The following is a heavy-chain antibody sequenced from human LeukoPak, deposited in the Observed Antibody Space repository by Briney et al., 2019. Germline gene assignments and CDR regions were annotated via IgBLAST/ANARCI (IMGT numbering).Heavy chain of an antibody. V-gene: IGHV1-2*02. CDR1: GVTLIVYH. J-gene: IGHJ4*02. D-gene: IGHD3-16*01. CDR3: AISAYIWGFAS. CDR2: IDRISGAS. Sequence: ASVKVSCKPFGVTLIVYHLHWVRQAPGGRPGWMGWIDRISGASSPAQKFQGRVTMTRDTSMSTFYMDMSGLTSDDTAIYYCAISAYIWGFASWGVGTQVTVSS.